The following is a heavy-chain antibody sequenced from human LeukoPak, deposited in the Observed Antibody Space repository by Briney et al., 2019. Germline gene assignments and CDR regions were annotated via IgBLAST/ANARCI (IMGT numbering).Heavy chain of an antibody. CDR1: GFTFSTYS. J-gene: IGHJ4*02. V-gene: IGHV3-30*18. Sequence: PGGSLRLSCAASGFTFSTYSMNWVRQAPGKGLEWVAVISYDGSKKYYADSVKGRFTISRDNSKNTLYLQMNSLRVEDTAVHYCAKGGLWFGNLLVPLWGQGTLVTVSS. CDR2: ISYDGSKK. CDR3: AKGGLWFGNLLVPL. D-gene: IGHD3-10*01.